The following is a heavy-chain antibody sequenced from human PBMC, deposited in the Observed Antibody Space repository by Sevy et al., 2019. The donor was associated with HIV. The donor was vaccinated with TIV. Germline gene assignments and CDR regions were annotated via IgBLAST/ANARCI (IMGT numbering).Heavy chain of an antibody. V-gene: IGHV1-8*01. CDR3: AVLPAANPLDPNWFDP. D-gene: IGHD2-2*01. Sequence: ASVKVSCKASGYTFTSYDINWVRQATGQGLEWMGWMNPNSGNTGYAQKFQGRVTMTRNTSISTAYMELSSLRSEDTAMYYCAVLPAANPLDPNWFDPWGQGTLVTVSS. J-gene: IGHJ5*02. CDR1: GYTFTSYD. CDR2: MNPNSGNT.